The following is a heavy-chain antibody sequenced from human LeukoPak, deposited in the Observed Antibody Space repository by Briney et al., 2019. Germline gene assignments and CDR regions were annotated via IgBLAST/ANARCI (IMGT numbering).Heavy chain of an antibody. J-gene: IGHJ4*02. CDR2: ISNSGGNT. CDR1: GFTFSTYG. D-gene: IGHD4-17*01. V-gene: IGHV3-23*01. CDR3: ANTATVTKEDY. Sequence: PGGSLRLSCAASGFTFSTYGLTWVRQAPGKGLEWVSTISNSGGNTYYADSVKGRFTISRDNSKNTLYLQMNSLRAEDTAVYYCANTATVTKEDYWGQGTLVTVSS.